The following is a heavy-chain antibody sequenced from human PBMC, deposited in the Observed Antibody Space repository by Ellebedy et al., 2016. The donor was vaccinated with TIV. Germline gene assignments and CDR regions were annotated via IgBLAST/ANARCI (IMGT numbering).Heavy chain of an antibody. J-gene: IGHJ6*03. CDR2: IFTSGSF. CDR1: GGSVSRYF. V-gene: IGHV4-4*07. D-gene: IGHD1-1*01. CDR3: ARVHCSITTCDYYYMDV. Sequence: SETLSLXXTVSGGSVSRYFWSWIRQPAGKGLEWIGRIFTSGSFNYNPSLVSRVTMSVVTSKNQISLRPNSVTAADTAVYYCARVHCSITTCDYYYMDVWGKGTTVTVSS.